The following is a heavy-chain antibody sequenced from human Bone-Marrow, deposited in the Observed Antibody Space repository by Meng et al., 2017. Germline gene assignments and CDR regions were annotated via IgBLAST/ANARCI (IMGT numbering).Heavy chain of an antibody. CDR1: GGTFSSYA. CDR2: IIPIFGTA. Sequence: QGQLVESGAEGKKPGSSVKGSCKASGGTFSSYAISWVRQAPGQGLEWMGGIIPIFGTANYAQKFQGRVTITADKSTSTAYMELSSLRSEDTAVYYCARDTGKVGVMGDYWGQGTLVTVSS. J-gene: IGHJ4*02. V-gene: IGHV1-69*14. CDR3: ARDTGKVGVMGDY. D-gene: IGHD1-26*01.